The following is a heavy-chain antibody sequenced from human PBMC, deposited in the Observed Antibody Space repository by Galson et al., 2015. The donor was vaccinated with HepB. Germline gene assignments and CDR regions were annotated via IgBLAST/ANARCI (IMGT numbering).Heavy chain of an antibody. CDR1: GGSISSYY. J-gene: IGHJ4*02. CDR3: ARRPTHSGYDFLSFDY. Sequence: ETLSLTCTVSGGSISSYYWSWIRQSPGKGLEWIGYIYYSGSTNYNPSLKSRVTISVDTSKNQFSLKLSSVTAADTAVYYCARRPTHSGYDFLSFDYWGQGTLVTVSS. V-gene: IGHV4-59*08. D-gene: IGHD5-12*01. CDR2: IYYSGST.